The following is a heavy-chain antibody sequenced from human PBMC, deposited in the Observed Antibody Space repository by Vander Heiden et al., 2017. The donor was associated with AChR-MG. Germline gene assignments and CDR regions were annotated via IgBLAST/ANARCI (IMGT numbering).Heavy chain of an antibody. Sequence: QVQLVESGGGLVKPGGSLRLSFAASGFPLSDPYMLWIRPAPGKGLEWVSYISSSGNSIYSAESVKGRLTISRDNAKNSLYLQMNSLRAEDTTMYYCARDPQYPAFDIWGQGTMVTVSS. CDR3: ARDPQYPAFDI. CDR2: ISSSGNSI. V-gene: IGHV3-11*01. CDR1: GFPLSDPY. J-gene: IGHJ3*02. D-gene: IGHD4-4*01.